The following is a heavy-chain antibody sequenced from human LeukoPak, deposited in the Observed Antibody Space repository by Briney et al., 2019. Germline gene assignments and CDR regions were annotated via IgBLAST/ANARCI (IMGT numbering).Heavy chain of an antibody. D-gene: IGHD1-26*01. V-gene: IGHV3-74*01. Sequence: GGSLRLSCAASGFSFSSYWMHWVRQAPGKGLVWVSRINTDGSTTYYADSVKGRLTISRDNAKNTLYLQMNSLRAEDTAVYYCAKKYSTGLAPWGERTLVTVSS. CDR2: INTDGSTT. J-gene: IGHJ5*02. CDR3: AKKYSTGLAP. CDR1: GFSFSSYW.